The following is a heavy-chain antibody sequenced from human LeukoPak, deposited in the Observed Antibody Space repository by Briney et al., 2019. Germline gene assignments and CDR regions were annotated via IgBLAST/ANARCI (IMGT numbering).Heavy chain of an antibody. D-gene: IGHD5-18*01. CDR2: ISSSSSTI. J-gene: IGHJ4*02. CDR3: AREEKLYSYGIPGDY. CDR1: GFTFSSYS. Sequence: PGGSLRLSCAASGFTFSSYSMNWVRQAPGKGLEWVSDISSSSSTIYYADSVKGRFTISRDNAKNSLYLQMNSLRAEDTAVYYCAREEKLYSYGIPGDYWGQGTLVTVSS. V-gene: IGHV3-48*01.